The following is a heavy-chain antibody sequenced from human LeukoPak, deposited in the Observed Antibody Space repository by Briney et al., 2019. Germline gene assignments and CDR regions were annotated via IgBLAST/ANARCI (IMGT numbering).Heavy chain of an antibody. CDR2: INPNSGGT. J-gene: IGHJ5*02. V-gene: IGHV1-2*02. CDR3: ARGGCCSSTSCYIGWCDP. CDR1: GYTFTGYY. D-gene: IGHD2-2*02. Sequence: ASVKVSCKASGYTFTGYYMHWVRQAPGQGLEWMGWINPNSGGTNYAQKFQGRVTMTRDTSISTAYMELSRLRSDDTAVYYCARGGCCSSTSCYIGWCDPWGQGTLVAVSS.